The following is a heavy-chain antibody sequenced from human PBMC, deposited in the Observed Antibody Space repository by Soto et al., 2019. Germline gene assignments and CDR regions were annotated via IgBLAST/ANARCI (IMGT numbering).Heavy chain of an antibody. V-gene: IGHV4-4*02. J-gene: IGHJ5*01. CDR3: ARSSGLFDTSLLET. D-gene: IGHD3-10*01. Sequence: TLSLTCDVSCDSISSVNWWIWVLQPPGKGLQWIGEVYHTGTTNYNPSLKSRVTISVDKSQNHFSLNVTSVTAADTAVYYCARSSGLFDTSLLETWGQGALVIVS. CDR2: VYHTGTT. CDR1: CDSISSVNW.